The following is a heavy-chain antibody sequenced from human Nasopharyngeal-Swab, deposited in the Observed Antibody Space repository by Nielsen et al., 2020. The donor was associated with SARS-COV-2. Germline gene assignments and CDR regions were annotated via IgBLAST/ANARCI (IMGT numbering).Heavy chain of an antibody. CDR3: ARDRGGNDPFDI. CDR2: IKEDGSEK. D-gene: IGHD3-10*01. CDR1: AFTFSDYW. Sequence: GESLKISCAASAFTFSDYWMSWVRQAPGKGLEWVANIKEDGSEKYYVDSVKGRFTISRDNAKNSLYLQMNSLRVEDTALYYCARDRGGNDPFDIWGQGTMVTVSS. J-gene: IGHJ3*02. V-gene: IGHV3-7*03.